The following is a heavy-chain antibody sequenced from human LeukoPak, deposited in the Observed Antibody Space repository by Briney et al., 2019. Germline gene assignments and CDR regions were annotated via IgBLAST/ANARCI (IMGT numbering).Heavy chain of an antibody. CDR3: ASTHGDRLDYYGSGSYKDY. Sequence: GESLKISCKGTGYSFTSHWIGWVRQMPGKGLEWMGIIYPGDSYTRYSPSFQGHVTISADKSISTAYLQWSSLKASDTAMYYCASTHGDRLDYYGSGSYKDYWGQGTLVTVSS. V-gene: IGHV5-51*01. J-gene: IGHJ4*02. D-gene: IGHD3-10*01. CDR2: IYPGDSYT. CDR1: GYSFTSHW.